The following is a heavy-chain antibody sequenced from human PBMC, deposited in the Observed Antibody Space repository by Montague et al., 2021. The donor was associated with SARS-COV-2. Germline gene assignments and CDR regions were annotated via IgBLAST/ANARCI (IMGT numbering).Heavy chain of an antibody. CDR1: GSSISSSSYY. V-gene: IGHV4-39*01. CDR3: ARQEPIVVVVAAARGWFDP. CDR2: IYYSGST. Sequence: SETLYLTCTVSGSSISSSSYYWGWIRQPPGKGLEWIGSIYYSGSTYYNPSLKSRVTISVDTSKNQFSLKLSSVTAADTAVYYCARQEPIVVVVAAARGWFDPWGQGTLVTVSS. D-gene: IGHD2-15*01. J-gene: IGHJ5*02.